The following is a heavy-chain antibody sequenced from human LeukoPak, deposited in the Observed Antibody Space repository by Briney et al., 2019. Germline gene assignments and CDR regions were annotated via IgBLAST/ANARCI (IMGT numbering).Heavy chain of an antibody. D-gene: IGHD3-10*01. Sequence: ASVKVSCKASGYTFTGYYMHWVRQAPGQGLEGMGWINPNSGGTNYAQKFQGRVTMTRDTSISTAYMELSRPRSDDTAVYYCARDDHYYGSGSDWGQGTLVTVSS. CDR1: GYTFTGYY. CDR2: INPNSGGT. J-gene: IGHJ4*02. CDR3: ARDDHYYGSGSD. V-gene: IGHV1-2*02.